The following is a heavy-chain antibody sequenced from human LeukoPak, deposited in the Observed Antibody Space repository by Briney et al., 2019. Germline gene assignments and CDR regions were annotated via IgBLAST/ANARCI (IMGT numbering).Heavy chain of an antibody. CDR2: IDYSGPT. V-gene: IGHV4-39*01. D-gene: IGHD3-16*01. J-gene: IGHJ5*02. Sequence: SETLSLTCTVSGASISSSSRADYFFWGWIRQAPGKGLEWIGSIDYSGPTYYNPSLKTRATISVDTPKNQFSLSLRSVTAADTAVYYCARPLYNSWDRFDPWGQGTLITV. CDR1: GASISSSSRADYFF. CDR3: ARPLYNSWDRFDP.